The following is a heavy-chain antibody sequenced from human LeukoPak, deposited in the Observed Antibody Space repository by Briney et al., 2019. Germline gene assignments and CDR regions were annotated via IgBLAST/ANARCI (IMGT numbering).Heavy chain of an antibody. J-gene: IGHJ4*02. CDR2: IYSDNIM. CDR3: AKARGRILNDY. Sequence: GGSLRLSCAASGFTVSTNYMSWVRQAPGKGLEWVSVIYSDNIMYYANSVKGRFTISRDISENTLYLQMNSLRAEDTAVYYCAKARGRILNDYWGQGTLVTVSS. CDR1: GFTVSTNY. D-gene: IGHD2-15*01. V-gene: IGHV3-53*01.